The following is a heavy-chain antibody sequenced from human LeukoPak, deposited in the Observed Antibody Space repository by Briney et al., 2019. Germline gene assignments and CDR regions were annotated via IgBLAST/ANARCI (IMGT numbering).Heavy chain of an antibody. J-gene: IGHJ4*02. CDR2: IYYSGST. Sequence: SETLSLTCTVSGGSISSSSYYWGWIRQPPGKGLEWIGSIYYSGSTYYNPSLKSRVTVSVDTSKNQFSLKLRSVTAADTAVYYCASGGADSGSLFDYWGQGTLVTVSS. D-gene: IGHD5-12*01. CDR3: ASGGADSGSLFDY. CDR1: GGSISSSSYY. V-gene: IGHV4-39*07.